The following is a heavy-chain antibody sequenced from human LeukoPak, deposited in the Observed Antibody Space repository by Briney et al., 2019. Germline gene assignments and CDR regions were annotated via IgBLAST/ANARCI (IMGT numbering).Heavy chain of an antibody. CDR2: ICAYNGNT. D-gene: IGHD3-10*01. CDR3: ARDQAGPYYYGSGSPYGMDV. CDR1: GYTFTSYG. V-gene: IGHV1-18*01. Sequence: ASVKVSCKASGYTFTSYGISWVRQAPGQGLEWMGWICAYNGNTNYAQKLQGRVTMTTDTSTSTAYMELRSLRSDDTAVYYCARDQAGPYYYGSGSPYGMDVWGQGTTVTVTS. J-gene: IGHJ6*02.